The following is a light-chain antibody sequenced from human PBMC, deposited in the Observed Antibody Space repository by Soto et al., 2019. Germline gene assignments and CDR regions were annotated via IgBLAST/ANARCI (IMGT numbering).Light chain of an antibody. V-gene: IGLV2-11*01. Sequence: QSVLTQPRSVSGSPGQSVTISCTGTSSYVGVYNYVSWYQQYPGKAPKSMIYDVRKRPSGVPDRFSGSKSANTASLTISGLQAEDEADYYCCSYAGSYTFVFGIGTKV. CDR2: DVR. CDR1: SSYVGVYNY. CDR3: CSYAGSYTFV. J-gene: IGLJ1*01.